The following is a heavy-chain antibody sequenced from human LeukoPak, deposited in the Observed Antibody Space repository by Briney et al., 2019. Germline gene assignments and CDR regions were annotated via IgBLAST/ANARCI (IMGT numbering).Heavy chain of an antibody. CDR1: GYSFTSYW. D-gene: IGHD3-22*01. CDR3: ARQGKYYDSSGYYYCFDY. Sequence: KVGESLKISCKGSGYSFTSYWIGWVRQIPGKGLEWMGIIYPGDSDTRYSPSFQGQVTISADKSISTAYLQWSSLKASDTAMYYCARQGKYYDSSGYYYCFDYWGQGTLVTVSS. J-gene: IGHJ4*02. CDR2: IYPGDSDT. V-gene: IGHV5-51*01.